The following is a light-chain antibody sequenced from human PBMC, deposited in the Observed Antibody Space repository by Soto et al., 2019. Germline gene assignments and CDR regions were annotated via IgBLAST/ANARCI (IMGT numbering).Light chain of an antibody. J-gene: IGKJ1*01. CDR2: AAS. CDR3: QQCSTLPRT. V-gene: IGKV3-15*01. Sequence: EIVMTQSPATLSVSPGERATLSCRASQSVRSDLAWYQQKPGQTPRLFIYAASNGATGVPARFSGSGSGTEFTLTISRLEPEDFAVYYCQQCSTLPRTFGQGTKVDIK. CDR1: QSVRSD.